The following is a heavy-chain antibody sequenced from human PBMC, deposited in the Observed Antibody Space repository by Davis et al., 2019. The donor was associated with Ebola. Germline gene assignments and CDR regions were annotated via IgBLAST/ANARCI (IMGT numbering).Heavy chain of an antibody. V-gene: IGHV4-34*01. CDR3: ARGTDTTDWYFDL. CDR1: GESFSDHY. CDR2: INHGAIT. D-gene: IGHD1-1*01. Sequence: MPSETLSLTCAVFGESFSDHYWSWIRQPPGKGLEWIGEINHGAITNYNPSLKSRITMSVDTSKEQFSLKLNSVTATDTAMYFCARGTDTTDWYFDLWGRGTLVTVSS. J-gene: IGHJ2*01.